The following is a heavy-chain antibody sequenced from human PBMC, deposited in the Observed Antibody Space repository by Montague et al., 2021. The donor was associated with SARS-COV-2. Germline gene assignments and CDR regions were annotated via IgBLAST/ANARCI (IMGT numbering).Heavy chain of an antibody. J-gene: IGHJ6*02. V-gene: IGHV3-7*01. CDR3: ARDSYWSSYYTDYYGMDV. D-gene: IGHD3-3*01. Sequence: SLRLSCAASGFTFSSYWMSWVRQAPGKGLEWVANIKQDGSEKYYVDSVKGRFTISRDNDKNSLYLQMNSLRAEDTAVYYCARDSYWSSYYTDYYGMDVWGQGTPVTVSS. CDR2: IKQDGSEK. CDR1: GFTFSSYW.